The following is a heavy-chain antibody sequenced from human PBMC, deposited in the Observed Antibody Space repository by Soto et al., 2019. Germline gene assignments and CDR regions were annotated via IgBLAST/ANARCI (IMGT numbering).Heavy chain of an antibody. CDR1: GGSISSYY. D-gene: IGHD3-10*01. Sequence: SETLSLTCTVSGGSISSYYWSWIRQPPGKGLEWIGYIYYSGSTNYNPSLKSRVTISVDTSKNQFSLKLSSVTAADTAVYYCAGDYLGNWFDPWGQGTLVTVSS. J-gene: IGHJ5*02. V-gene: IGHV4-59*01. CDR2: IYYSGST. CDR3: AGDYLGNWFDP.